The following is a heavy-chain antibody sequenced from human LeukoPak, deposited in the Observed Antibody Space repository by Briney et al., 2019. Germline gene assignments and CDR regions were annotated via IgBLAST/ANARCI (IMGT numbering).Heavy chain of an antibody. V-gene: IGHV1-18*01. CDR2: ISAYTGNT. D-gene: IGHD2-15*01. J-gene: IGHJ4*02. CDR1: GYTFTSYG. CDR3: AREASAPQCSGGSCYGY. Sequence: GASVKVSCKASGYTFTSYGISWVRQAPGQGLEWMGWISAYTGNTNYAQKLQGRVTMTTDTSTSTAYMELRSLRSDDTAVYYCAREASAPQCSGGSCYGYWGQGTLVTVSS.